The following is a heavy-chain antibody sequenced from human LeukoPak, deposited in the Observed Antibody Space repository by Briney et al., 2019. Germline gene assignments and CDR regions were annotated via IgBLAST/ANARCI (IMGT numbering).Heavy chain of an antibody. D-gene: IGHD1-14*01. CDR2: ISSSSSYI. J-gene: IGHJ4*02. CDR1: GFTFSSYS. V-gene: IGHV3-21*01. CDR3: ARGPQPGLDY. Sequence: GGSLRLSCAASGFTFSSYSMNWVRQAPGKGLEWVSSISSSSSYIYYADSVKGRFTISRNNAKNSLYLQMNSLRAEDTAVYYCARGPQPGLDYWGQGTLVTVSS.